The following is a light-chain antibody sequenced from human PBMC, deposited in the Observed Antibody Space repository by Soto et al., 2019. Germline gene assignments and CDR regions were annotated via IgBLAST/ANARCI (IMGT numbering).Light chain of an antibody. J-gene: IGKJ1*01. CDR1: QSINNNY. CDR3: QQYGRSPRT. V-gene: IGKV3-20*01. CDR2: AAS. Sequence: EIVLTQSPDTLSLSPGERATLSCRASQSINNNYLAWHQQKPGQAPMLLIYAASSRATGIPDRFSGSGSGTDFTLTISRLEPGDFAVYYCQQYGRSPRTFGQGTKV.